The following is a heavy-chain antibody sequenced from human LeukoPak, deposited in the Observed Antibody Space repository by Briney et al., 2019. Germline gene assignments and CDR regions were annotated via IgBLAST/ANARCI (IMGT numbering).Heavy chain of an antibody. CDR1: GGTFSSYA. Sequence: SVKVSCKAAGGTFSSYAISWVRQAPGQGLEWMGRIIPIFGTANYAQKFQGRVTITTDESTSTAYMELSSLRSEDTAVYYCARAYYDSSGYYYFDYWGQGTLVTVSS. V-gene: IGHV1-69*05. CDR3: ARAYYDSSGYYYFDY. CDR2: IIPIFGTA. J-gene: IGHJ4*02. D-gene: IGHD3-22*01.